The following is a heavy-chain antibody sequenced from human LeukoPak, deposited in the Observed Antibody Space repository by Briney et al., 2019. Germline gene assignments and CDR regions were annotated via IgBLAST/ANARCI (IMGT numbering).Heavy chain of an antibody. CDR2: IRFDATIK. Sequence: GSLRLSCVASGFTFSAYGIPWVRQAPGQGLEWVAFIRFDATIKNYTHTLQGSFTISTDTSKNTVYLQMSSLRPEDTAVYYCAIGDHYFFCYVGGKMTTVTVS. CDR1: GFTFSAYG. J-gene: IGHJ6*03. D-gene: IGHD2/OR15-2a*01. V-gene: IGHV3-30*02. CDR3: AIGDHYFFCYV.